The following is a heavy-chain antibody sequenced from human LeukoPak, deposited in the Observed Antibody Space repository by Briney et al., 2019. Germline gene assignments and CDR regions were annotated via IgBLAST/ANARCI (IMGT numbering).Heavy chain of an antibody. V-gene: IGHV3-66*01. CDR3: ARDDSSIRSLDP. CDR2: IYSGGST. Sequence: PGGSLRLSCAASGFTFSSYNMNRVRQVPGKGLEWVSVIYSGGSTYYADSVKGRFTISRDNSKNTLYLQMNSLRAEDTAVYYCARDDSSIRSLDPWGQGTLVTVSS. D-gene: IGHD3-22*01. J-gene: IGHJ5*02. CDR1: GFTFSSYN.